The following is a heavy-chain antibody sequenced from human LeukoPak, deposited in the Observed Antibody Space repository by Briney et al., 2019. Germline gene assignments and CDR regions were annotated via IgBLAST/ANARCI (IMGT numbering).Heavy chain of an antibody. CDR1: GFIFRSYA. J-gene: IGHJ4*02. CDR2: IWNGGSNE. Sequence: GRSLRLSCAASGFIFRSYAMHWVRQAPGKGLEGVAIIWNGGSNENYADSVKGRFTISRDNSKNTLYLQMNTLRAEDTAVYYCARVDTAMGSMDYWGQGTLVTVS. V-gene: IGHV3-33*01. D-gene: IGHD5-18*01. CDR3: ARVDTAMGSMDY.